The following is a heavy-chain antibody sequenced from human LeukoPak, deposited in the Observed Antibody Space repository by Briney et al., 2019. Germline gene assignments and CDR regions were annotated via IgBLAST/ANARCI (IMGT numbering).Heavy chain of an antibody. V-gene: IGHV1-24*01. J-gene: IGHJ1*01. D-gene: IGHD1-7*01. Sequence: GASVKVSCKVSGYTLTDLSMHWVRQAPGKGLEWMGGFDPEDGEIVYAQKFQGRVTMTEDTSTDTAYMELSSLRSEDTAVYYCATSRWGQLELNYFQYWGQGTLVTLSS. CDR3: ATSRWGQLELNYFQY. CDR1: GYTLTDLS. CDR2: FDPEDGEI.